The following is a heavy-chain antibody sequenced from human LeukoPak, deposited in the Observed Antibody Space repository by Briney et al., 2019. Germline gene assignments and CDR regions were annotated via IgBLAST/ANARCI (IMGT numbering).Heavy chain of an antibody. CDR2: INPNSGGT. J-gene: IGHJ4*02. CDR3: ARGGCSTTSCYHFDS. V-gene: IGHV1-2*02. CDR1: GYTFTGYY. D-gene: IGHD2-2*01. Sequence: ASVKVSCKASGYTFTGYYMHWVRQAPGQGLEWMGWINPNSGGTNYAQKFQGRVTMTRDMSTTTVYLGLNSLRSEDTAVYYCARGGCSTTSCYHFDSWGQRTLVTVSS.